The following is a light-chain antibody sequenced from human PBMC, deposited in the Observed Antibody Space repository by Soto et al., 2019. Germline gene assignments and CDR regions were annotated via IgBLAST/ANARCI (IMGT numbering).Light chain of an antibody. CDR3: QQYNNWPPWT. Sequence: EIVMTQSPATLSVSPGESASLSCRASESVSSNLAWYQQKPGQSPRLLIFGASTRATGVPARFSGNGSETEFTLTISSLVSEDSAVYYCQQYNNWPPWTLGRGTKVEIK. CDR2: GAS. J-gene: IGKJ1*01. CDR1: ESVSSN. V-gene: IGKV3-15*01.